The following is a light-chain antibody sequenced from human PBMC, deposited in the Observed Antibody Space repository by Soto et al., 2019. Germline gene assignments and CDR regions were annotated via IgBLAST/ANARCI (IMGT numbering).Light chain of an antibody. Sequence: DIPLTQSPPTLSASVGDRVTITCRASQSIRYYLAWYQQMPGKAPKLLIYGASSLQSGVPSRFSGSGSGTEFTLTISSLQPDDFATYFCQHHNSYSQTFCRGTKVEIK. CDR2: GAS. CDR3: QHHNSYSQT. V-gene: IGKV1-5*01. CDR1: QSIRYY. J-gene: IGKJ1*01.